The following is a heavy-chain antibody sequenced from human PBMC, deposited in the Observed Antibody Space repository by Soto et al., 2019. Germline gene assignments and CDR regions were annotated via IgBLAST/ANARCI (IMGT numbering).Heavy chain of an antibody. CDR2: IYYSGST. Sequence: PSETLSLTCTVSGGSISSGGYYWSWIRQHPGKGLEWIGYIYYSGSTYYNPSLKSRVTISVDTSKNQFSLKLSSVTAADTAVYYCARGPGVPAAIHYYYYYYGMDVWGQGTTVTVSS. CDR1: GGSISSGGYY. V-gene: IGHV4-31*03. J-gene: IGHJ6*02. D-gene: IGHD2-2*02. CDR3: ARGPGVPAAIHYYYYYYGMDV.